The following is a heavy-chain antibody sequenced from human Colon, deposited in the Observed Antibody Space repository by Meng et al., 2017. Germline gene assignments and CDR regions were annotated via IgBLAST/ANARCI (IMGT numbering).Heavy chain of an antibody. Sequence: QVQLQESGPGLVRPSATLSLTCAGSTDSISRTSWWSWVRQPPGKGLEWIGETSHSGNIKYNPSLKSRVIISVDKSENQVSLKLSSVTAADTAVYYCVRNFDSWGQGILVTVST. V-gene: IGHV4-4*02. CDR2: TSHSGNI. J-gene: IGHJ4*02. CDR3: VRNFDS. CDR1: TDSISRTSW.